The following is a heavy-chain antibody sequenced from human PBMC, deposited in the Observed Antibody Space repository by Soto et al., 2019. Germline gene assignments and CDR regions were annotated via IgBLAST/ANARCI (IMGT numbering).Heavy chain of an antibody. Sequence: SETLSLTCTVSGGSISSSSYYWGWIRQPPGKGLEWIGSIYYSGSTYYNPSLKSRVTISVDTSKNQFSLKLSSVTAADTAVYYCARCIRGYDFFDYWGQGTLVTVSS. CDR1: GGSISSSSYY. D-gene: IGHD5-12*01. V-gene: IGHV4-39*01. J-gene: IGHJ4*02. CDR2: IYYSGST. CDR3: ARCIRGYDFFDY.